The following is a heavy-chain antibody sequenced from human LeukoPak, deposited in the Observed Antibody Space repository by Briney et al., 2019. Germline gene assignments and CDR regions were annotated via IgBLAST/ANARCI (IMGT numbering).Heavy chain of an antibody. J-gene: IGHJ6*02. V-gene: IGHV4-31*03. CDR1: GGSISSGGYY. D-gene: IGHD5-18*01. Sequence: SETLSLTCTVSGGSISSGGYYWSWIRQHPGKGLEWIGYIYYSGSTYYNPSLKSRVTISVDTSKNQFPLKLSSVTAADTAVYYCARDLSAMVNSGMDVWGQGTTVTVSS. CDR3: ARDLSAMVNSGMDV. CDR2: IYYSGST.